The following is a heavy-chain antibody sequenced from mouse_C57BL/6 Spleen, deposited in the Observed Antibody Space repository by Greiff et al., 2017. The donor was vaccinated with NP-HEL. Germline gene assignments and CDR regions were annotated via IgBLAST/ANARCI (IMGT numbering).Heavy chain of an antibody. CDR3: ARGDGYLYYFDY. V-gene: IGHV1-52*01. J-gene: IGHJ2*01. D-gene: IGHD2-2*01. Sequence: VQLQQPGAELVRPGSSVKLSCKASGYTFTSYWMHWVKQRPIQGLEWIGNIDPSDSATHYNQKFKDKATLTVDKSYSTAYMQLSSLTSEDSAVYYCARGDGYLYYFDYWGQGTTLTVSS. CDR1: GYTFTSYW. CDR2: IDPSDSAT.